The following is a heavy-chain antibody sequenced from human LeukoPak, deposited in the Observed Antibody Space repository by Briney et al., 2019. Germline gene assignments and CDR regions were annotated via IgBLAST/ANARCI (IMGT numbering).Heavy chain of an antibody. D-gene: IGHD5-18*01. CDR2: IYHSGST. Sequence: GSLRLSCAVSGFSFSGSWMTWVRQAPGKGLEWIGQIYHSGSTNYNPSLKSRVAISVDKSKNQFSLNLNSVTAADTAVYYCARAPGYSYGLYYYYYYMDVWGKGTTVTVSS. J-gene: IGHJ6*03. CDR1: GFSFSGSW. CDR3: ARAPGYSYGLYYYYYYMDV. V-gene: IGHV4-4*02.